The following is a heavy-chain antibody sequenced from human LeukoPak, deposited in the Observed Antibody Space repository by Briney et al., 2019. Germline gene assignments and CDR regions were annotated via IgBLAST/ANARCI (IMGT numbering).Heavy chain of an antibody. CDR1: GGSISSYY. Sequence: SETLSLTCTVSGGSISSYYWSWIGQPPGKGLEWIGYIYNSGSTNYNSSLKSRVTISVDTSKNQFSLRLTSVTAADTAVYYCARVAFSSGYYPFDDWGQGALVTVSS. D-gene: IGHD3-22*01. V-gene: IGHV4-59*01. CDR2: IYNSGST. CDR3: ARVAFSSGYYPFDD. J-gene: IGHJ4*02.